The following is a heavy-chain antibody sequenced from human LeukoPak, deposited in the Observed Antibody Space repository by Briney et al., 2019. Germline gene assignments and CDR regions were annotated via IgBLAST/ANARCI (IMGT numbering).Heavy chain of an antibody. CDR3: AKDLLPGVGRGVISYGMDV. D-gene: IGHD3-10*01. CDR1: GFTFSSHA. Sequence: GGSLRLCCAASGFTFSSHAMSWVRQAPGKGLDWVSAISRSGDSTYYADSVKGRFTISRDNSKNTLYLQMNSLRAEDTAVYYCAKDLLPGVGRGVISYGMDVWGKGTTVTVSS. J-gene: IGHJ6*04. V-gene: IGHV3-23*01. CDR2: ISRSGDST.